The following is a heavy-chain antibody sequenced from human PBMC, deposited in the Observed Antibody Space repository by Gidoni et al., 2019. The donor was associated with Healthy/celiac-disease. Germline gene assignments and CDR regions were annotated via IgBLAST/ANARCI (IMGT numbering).Heavy chain of an antibody. CDR3: AKGDEYCSGGSCYSPFDY. Sequence: EVQLLESGGGLVQPGGSLRLSCAASGFTFSSNARSWGRQAPGKGLEWVTAMRCSGGSTYYADSGKGRFTIAIDKSKNTLYLKMNSLRAEDTAVYYCAKGDEYCSGGSCYSPFDYWGQGTLVTVSS. CDR1: GFTFSSNA. J-gene: IGHJ4*02. V-gene: IGHV3-23*01. D-gene: IGHD2-15*01. CDR2: MRCSGGST.